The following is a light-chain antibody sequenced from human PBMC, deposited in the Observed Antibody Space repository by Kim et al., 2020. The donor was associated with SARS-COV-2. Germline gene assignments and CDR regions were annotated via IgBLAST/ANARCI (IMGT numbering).Light chain of an antibody. CDR2: GAS. CDR3: QQYGSSPRT. CDR1: QSVSSY. Sequence: EIVLTQSPGTLSLSPGERVTLSCRASQSVSSYLAWYQQKPGQAPRLLIYGASSRATGIPDRFSGSGSGTDFTLTISRLEPEDFAVYYCQQYGSSPRTFGQGTKLEIK. J-gene: IGKJ2*02. V-gene: IGKV3-20*01.